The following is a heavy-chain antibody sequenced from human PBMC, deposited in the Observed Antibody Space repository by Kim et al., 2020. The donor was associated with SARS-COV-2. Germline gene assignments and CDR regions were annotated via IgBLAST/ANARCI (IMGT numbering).Heavy chain of an antibody. CDR1: GFTFSSYA. D-gene: IGHD3-22*01. Sequence: GGSLRLSCAASGFTFSSYAMHWVRQAPGKGLEWVAVISYDGSNKYYADSVKGRFTISRDNSKNTLYLQMNSLRAEDTAVYYCARDKNDYDDAVDSWGQGT. CDR2: ISYDGSNK. J-gene: IGHJ3*02. CDR3: ARDKNDYDDAVDS. V-gene: IGHV3-30*01.